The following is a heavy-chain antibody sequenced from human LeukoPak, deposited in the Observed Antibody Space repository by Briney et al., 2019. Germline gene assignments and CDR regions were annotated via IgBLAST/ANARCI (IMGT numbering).Heavy chain of an antibody. CDR3: SRDYSRIYGRGAFDI. V-gene: IGHV4-39*07. CDR1: GGSISSSHYY. Sequence: SETLSLTCTVSGGSISSSHYYLGWVRPPPGKGLEWIGTIYYSGSTYYNPSLKSRVTISVDTSKNQFSLKLSSVTAADTAVYYCSRDYSRIYGRGAFDIWGQGTMVTVSS. CDR2: IYYSGST. J-gene: IGHJ3*02. D-gene: IGHD4-17*01.